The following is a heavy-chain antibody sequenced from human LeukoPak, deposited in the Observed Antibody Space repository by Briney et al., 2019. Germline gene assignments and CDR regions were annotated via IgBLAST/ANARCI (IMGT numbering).Heavy chain of an antibody. Sequence: ASVKVSCKASGGTFSSYAISWVRQAPGQGLEWMGRIIPILGIANYAQKFQGRVTITADKSTSTAYMELSSLRSEDTAAYYCASAMIVVVGGVWFDPWGQGTLVTVSS. CDR1: GGTFSSYA. J-gene: IGHJ5*02. CDR2: IIPILGIA. V-gene: IGHV1-69*04. CDR3: ASAMIVVVGGVWFDP. D-gene: IGHD3-22*01.